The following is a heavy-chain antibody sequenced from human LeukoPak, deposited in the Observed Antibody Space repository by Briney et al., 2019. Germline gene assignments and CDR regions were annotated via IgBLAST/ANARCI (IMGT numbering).Heavy chain of an antibody. CDR3: AREGGGYYDSSGYFKNYYYDYMDV. V-gene: IGHV4-4*07. D-gene: IGHD3-22*01. CDR1: GGSISSYY. J-gene: IGHJ6*03. CDR2: IYTSGST. Sequence: SETLSLTCTVSGGSISSYYWSWIRQPAGKGLEWIGRIYTSGSTNYNPSLKSRVTMSVDTSKNQFSLKLSSVTAADTAVYYCAREGGGYYDSSGYFKNYYYDYMDVWGKGTTVTVSS.